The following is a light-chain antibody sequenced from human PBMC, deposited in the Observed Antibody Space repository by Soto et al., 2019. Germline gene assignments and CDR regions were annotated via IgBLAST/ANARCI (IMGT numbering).Light chain of an antibody. CDR1: QSVSSTY. J-gene: IGKJ4*01. CDR2: GAS. V-gene: IGKV3-20*01. CDR3: QQFCTSDLT. Sequence: EIVLTQSPGTLSLSPGERATLSCRASQSVSSTYLAWYQQKPGQAPRHLIYGASSRATGIPDRFSGGGSGTDFTLTISRLEPEDFAVYYFQQFCTSDLTFDGCTK.